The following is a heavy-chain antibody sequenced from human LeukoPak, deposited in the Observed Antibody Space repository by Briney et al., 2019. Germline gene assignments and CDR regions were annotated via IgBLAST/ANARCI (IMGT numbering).Heavy chain of an antibody. J-gene: IGHJ4*02. D-gene: IGHD4-17*01. Sequence: GGSLRLSCAASGFTFSSYAMHWVRQAPGKGLEWVAVISYDGSNRYYADSVKGRFTISRDNSKNTLYLQMNSLRAEDTAVYYCAREDSYGDYYFDYWGQGTLVTVSS. CDR3: AREDSYGDYYFDY. CDR2: ISYDGSNR. V-gene: IGHV3-30-3*01. CDR1: GFTFSSYA.